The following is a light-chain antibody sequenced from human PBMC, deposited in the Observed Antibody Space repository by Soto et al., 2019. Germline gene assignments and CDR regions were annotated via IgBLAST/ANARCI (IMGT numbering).Light chain of an antibody. CDR2: DAS. CDR3: QLRSNWPPI. Sequence: EIVLTQSPATLSLSPGERATLSCRASQSVSSYLAWYQQKPGQAPRLLIYDASNRATGIPARFSGSGSGTDFTLTISSLEPEDFAVYYCQLRSNWPPIVGGGTKVEIK. J-gene: IGKJ4*01. V-gene: IGKV3-11*01. CDR1: QSVSSY.